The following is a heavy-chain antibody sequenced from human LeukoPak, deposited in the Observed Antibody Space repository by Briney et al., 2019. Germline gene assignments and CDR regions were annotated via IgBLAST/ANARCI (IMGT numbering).Heavy chain of an antibody. Sequence: PSETLSLTCTVSGYSISSGYYWGWIRQPPGEGLEWIGSINHSANAYSNPSLKSRVTISVDTSKNQLSLKLISVTAADTAVYYCARGLDSSSWYVGYWGQGTLVTVSS. V-gene: IGHV4-38-2*02. J-gene: IGHJ4*02. CDR2: INHSANA. CDR3: ARGLDSSSWYVGY. D-gene: IGHD6-13*01. CDR1: GYSISSGYY.